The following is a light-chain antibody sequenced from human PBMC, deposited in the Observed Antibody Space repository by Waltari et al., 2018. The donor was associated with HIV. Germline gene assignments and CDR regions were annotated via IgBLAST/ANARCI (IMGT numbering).Light chain of an antibody. V-gene: IGLV1-44*01. J-gene: IGLJ1*01. CDR2: SNN. Sequence: QSVVTQPPSASGTPGQRDTIPRSGSSTNLGSHPVHWYQQLPGTAPKLLIYSNNQRPSGVPDRFSGSKSGTSASLAISGLQSEDEADYYCAAWDDSLNGNVFGTGTKVTVL. CDR1: STNLGSHP. CDR3: AAWDDSLNGNV.